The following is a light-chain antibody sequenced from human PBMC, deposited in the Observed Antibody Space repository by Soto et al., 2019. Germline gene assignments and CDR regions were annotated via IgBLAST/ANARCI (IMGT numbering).Light chain of an antibody. CDR3: MQALQTPIT. Sequence: DLVMTQSPLSLPVTPGEPASISCRSSQSLLHGNGHNYLDWYLQKPGQSPQLLIYLGANRASGVPDRFSGSGSGTDFTLKINRVEAEDVGVYYCMQALQTPITFGQGTRLEIK. CDR1: QSLLHGNGHNY. J-gene: IGKJ5*01. CDR2: LGA. V-gene: IGKV2-28*01.